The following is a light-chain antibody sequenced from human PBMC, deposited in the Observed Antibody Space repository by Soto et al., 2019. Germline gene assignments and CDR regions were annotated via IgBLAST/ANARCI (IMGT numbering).Light chain of an antibody. CDR2: DVN. CDR3: SSYTRSSIRV. Sequence: QSVLTQPASVSGSPGQSITISCTGTSSDVGGYISVSWFQQHPGKAPKLIIYDVNNRPSGVSNRFSGSKSGNTASLTISGLQAEDEADYYCSSYTRSSIRVFGTGTKVTVL. V-gene: IGLV2-14*01. CDR1: SSDVGGYIS. J-gene: IGLJ1*01.